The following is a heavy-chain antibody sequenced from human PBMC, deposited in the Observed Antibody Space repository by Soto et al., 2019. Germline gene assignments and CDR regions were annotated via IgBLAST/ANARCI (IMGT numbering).Heavy chain of an antibody. Sequence: GGPMRHSCTASGLNFRNYTDARSWIRKAPGKGLEWVSHISGSGDSTYYADSVKGRVTISRDNSKNTLYLQMNTLRAEDTAVYFCARSGWSGGYSDFWGQGTLVTVSS. V-gene: IGHV3-23*01. J-gene: IGHJ4*02. CDR1: GLNFRNYTDA. CDR3: ARSGWSGGYSDF. CDR2: ISGSGDST. D-gene: IGHD3-10*01.